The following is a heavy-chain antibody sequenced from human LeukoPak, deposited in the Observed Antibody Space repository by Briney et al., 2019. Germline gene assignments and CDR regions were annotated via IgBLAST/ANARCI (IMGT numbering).Heavy chain of an antibody. Sequence: PGGSLRLSCAASGVTFSSYGMHWGREAPGRGLEWVAFIRYDGSNKYYADSVKGRFTISRDNSKNTLYLQMNSLRAEATAVYYCAKASVGATDYYYYYMDVWGKGTTVTVSS. J-gene: IGHJ6*03. D-gene: IGHD1-26*01. CDR3: AKASVGATDYYYYYMDV. V-gene: IGHV3-30*02. CDR1: GVTFSSYG. CDR2: IRYDGSNK.